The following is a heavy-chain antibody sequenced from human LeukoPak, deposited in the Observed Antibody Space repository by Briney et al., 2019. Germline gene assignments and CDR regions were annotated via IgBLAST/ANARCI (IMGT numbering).Heavy chain of an antibody. CDR2: ISGSGGST. Sequence: GGSLRLSCAASGFTVNSNYMSWVRQAPGKGLEWVSAISGSGGSTYYADSVKGRFTISRDNSKNTLYLQMNSLRAEDTAVYYCARTMTPPTDYWGQGTLVTVSS. CDR1: GFTVNSNY. V-gene: IGHV3-23*01. D-gene: IGHD1/OR15-1a*01. J-gene: IGHJ4*02. CDR3: ARTMTPPTDY.